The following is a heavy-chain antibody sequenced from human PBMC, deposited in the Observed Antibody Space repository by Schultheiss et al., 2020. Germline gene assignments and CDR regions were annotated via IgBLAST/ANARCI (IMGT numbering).Heavy chain of an antibody. J-gene: IGHJ6*02. CDR2: INHSGST. V-gene: IGHV4-34*01. CDR3: ARGERWLQSPTMDF. D-gene: IGHD5-24*01. Sequence: SETLSLTCAVYGGSFSGYYWSWIRQPPGKGLEWIGEINHSGSTNYNPSLKSRVTISVDTSKNQFSLKLSSVTAADTAVYYCARGERWLQSPTMDFWGQGTTVTVSS. CDR1: GGSFSGYY.